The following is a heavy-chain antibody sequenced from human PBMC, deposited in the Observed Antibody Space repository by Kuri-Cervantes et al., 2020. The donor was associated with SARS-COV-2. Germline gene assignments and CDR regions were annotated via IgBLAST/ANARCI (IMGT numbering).Heavy chain of an antibody. CDR3: ATGIDYGSTLFDF. V-gene: IGHV4-39*07. D-gene: IGHD3-16*01. CDR1: GASISSSTYY. J-gene: IGHJ4*02. CDR2: IYESGDT. Sequence: GSLRLSCTVSGASISSSTYYWGWIRQSPGKGLEWLGSIYESGDTYYSSSLKSRLSLSVDTSKNQFSLKLISVIPADSAVYFCATGIDYGSTLFDFWGQGTLVTVSS.